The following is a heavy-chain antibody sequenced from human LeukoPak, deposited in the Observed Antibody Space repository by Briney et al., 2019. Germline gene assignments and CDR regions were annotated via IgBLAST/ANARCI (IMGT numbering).Heavy chain of an antibody. J-gene: IGHJ4*02. D-gene: IGHD3-22*01. CDR1: GGSFSGYY. CDR3: ARRYDTSGPFFDY. Sequence: SETLSLTCAVYGGSFSGYYWSWIRQPPGKGLEWIGFIYLSGSTNYNPSLKSRVTISVDTSKNQFSLKLTSVTAADSAIYYCARRYDTSGPFFDYWGQGTLVTVSS. V-gene: IGHV4-59*01. CDR2: IYLSGST.